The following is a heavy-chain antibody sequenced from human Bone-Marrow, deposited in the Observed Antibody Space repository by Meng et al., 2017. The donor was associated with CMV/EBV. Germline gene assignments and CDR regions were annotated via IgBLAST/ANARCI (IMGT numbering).Heavy chain of an antibody. J-gene: IGHJ4*02. V-gene: IGHV1-46*01. D-gene: IGHD1-26*01. CDR2: INPSGGST. CDR1: GYTFTSYY. Sequence: ASVKVSCKASGYTFTSYYMHWVRQAPGQGLEWMGIINPSGGSTSYAQKFQGRVTMTTDTSTSTAYMELRSLRSDDTAVYYCARGRVGATEKSFDYWGQGTLVTVSS. CDR3: ARGRVGATEKSFDY.